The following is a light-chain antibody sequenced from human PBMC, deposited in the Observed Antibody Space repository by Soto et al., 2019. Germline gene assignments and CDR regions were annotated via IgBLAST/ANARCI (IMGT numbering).Light chain of an antibody. CDR3: QQYETSPWT. CDR1: QRASTY. Sequence: EIVLTQSPDTLSLSPGERATLSCRASQRASTYLAWYQQKPGQAPRLVMYGASNRATDIPDRFTGSGSGTDFTLTINSLEPEDFAVYYCQQYETSPWTLGQGTRVDIK. CDR2: GAS. V-gene: IGKV3-20*01. J-gene: IGKJ1*01.